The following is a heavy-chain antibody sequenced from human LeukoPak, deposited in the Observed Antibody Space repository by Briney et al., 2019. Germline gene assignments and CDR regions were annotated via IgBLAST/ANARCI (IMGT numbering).Heavy chain of an antibody. Sequence: SVKVSCKASGGTFSSYVFAWVRQAPGQGLEWMGRIIPILRTANYAQKFQGRVTITTDESTSTAYMELSSLRSEDTAVYYCARAERITMVRGVIVYYFDYWGQGTLVTVSS. D-gene: IGHD3-10*01. CDR2: IIPILRTA. V-gene: IGHV1-69*05. J-gene: IGHJ4*02. CDR3: ARAERITMVRGVIVYYFDY. CDR1: GGTFSSYV.